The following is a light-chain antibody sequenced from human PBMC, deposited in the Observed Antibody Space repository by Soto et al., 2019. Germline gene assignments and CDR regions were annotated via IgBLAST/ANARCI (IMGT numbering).Light chain of an antibody. CDR3: QQFNNYLLT. V-gene: IGKV1D-13*01. CDR2: DAS. J-gene: IGKJ4*01. CDR1: QGISSA. Sequence: AIQLTQSPSSLSASVGDRVTITCRASQGISSALAWYQQKPGKAPKLLIYDASSLESGVPSRFSGSGSVTDITLTISSLQPEDFATYYRQQFNNYLLTSGGGTKVEIK.